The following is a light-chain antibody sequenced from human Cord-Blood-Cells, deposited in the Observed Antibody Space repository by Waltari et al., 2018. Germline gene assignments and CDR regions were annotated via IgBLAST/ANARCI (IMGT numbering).Light chain of an antibody. J-gene: IGLJ1*01. CDR2: EVS. Sequence: QSALTQPPSPSGSPGQSFTISCTGTSSDVGGYNYVSWYQQHPGKAPKLMIYEVSKRPSGVPDRFSGSKSGNTASLTVSGLQAEDEADYYCSSYAGSNNYVFGTGTKVTVL. CDR3: SSYAGSNNYV. V-gene: IGLV2-8*01. CDR1: SSDVGGYNY.